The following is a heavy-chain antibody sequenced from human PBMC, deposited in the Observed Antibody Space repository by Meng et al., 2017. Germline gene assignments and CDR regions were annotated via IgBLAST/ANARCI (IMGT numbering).Heavy chain of an antibody. Sequence: QVPLQEWVPCLVKPSQTMSLTCTVSGCSISGGGYSWSWIRQHPGKGLEWIGYIYYSGSTYYNPSLKSRVTISVDTSKNQFSLKLSSVTAADTAVYYCARDLHYGSGSYNWFDPWGQGTLVTVSS. V-gene: IGHV4-31*03. CDR1: GCSISGGGYS. CDR2: IYYSGST. J-gene: IGHJ5*02. D-gene: IGHD3-10*01. CDR3: ARDLHYGSGSYNWFDP.